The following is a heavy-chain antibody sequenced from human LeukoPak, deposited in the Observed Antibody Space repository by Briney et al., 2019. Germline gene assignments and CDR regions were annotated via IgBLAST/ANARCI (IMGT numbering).Heavy chain of an antibody. CDR2: IYYSGST. V-gene: IGHV4-39*07. D-gene: IGHD3-10*01. Sequence: SETLSLTCTVSGGSISSSSYYWGWLRQPPGKGLEWIGSIYYSGSTYYNPSLKSRVTISVDTSKNQFSLKLSSVTAADTAVYYCARDRRLLWFGELSDWGQGTLVTVSS. CDR1: GGSISSSSYY. J-gene: IGHJ4*02. CDR3: ARDRRLLWFGELSD.